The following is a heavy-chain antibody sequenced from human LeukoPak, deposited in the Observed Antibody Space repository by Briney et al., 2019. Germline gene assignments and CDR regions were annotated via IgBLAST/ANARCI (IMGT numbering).Heavy chain of an antibody. J-gene: IGHJ4*02. CDR2: IWYDGSNK. V-gene: IGHV3-33*06. D-gene: IGHD6-6*01. Sequence: PGGSLRLSCAASGFTFSRYGMHWVRQAPGKGLEWVAVIWYDGSNKYYADSVKGRFTISRDNSKNTLYLQMNSLRAEDTAVYYCAKVRQVGQLLDYWGQGTLVTVSS. CDR1: GFTFSRYG. CDR3: AKVRQVGQLLDY.